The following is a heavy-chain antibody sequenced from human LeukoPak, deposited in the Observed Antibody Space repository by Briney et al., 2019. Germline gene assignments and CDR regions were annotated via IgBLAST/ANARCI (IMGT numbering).Heavy chain of an antibody. CDR3: ASTRGYSSGWYKSYFDY. CDR2: IIPILGIA. Sequence: GASVKVSCKASGGTFSSYAISWVRQAPGQGLEWMGRIIPILGIANYAQKFQGRVTITADKSTSTAYMELSNLRSEDTAVYYCASTRGYSSGWYKSYFDYWGQGTLVTVSS. CDR1: GGTFSSYA. V-gene: IGHV1-69*04. D-gene: IGHD6-19*01. J-gene: IGHJ4*02.